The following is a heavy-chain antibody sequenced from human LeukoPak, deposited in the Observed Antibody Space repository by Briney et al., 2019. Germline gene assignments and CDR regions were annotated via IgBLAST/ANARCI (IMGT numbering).Heavy chain of an antibody. V-gene: IGHV3-33*01. CDR2: IWYDGSNK. CDR1: RFTFSSYG. CDR3: ARGPGDSSSWYGIYYYYMDV. Sequence: GSLRLSCAASRFTFSSYGMHWVRQAPGKGLEWVAVIWYDGSNKYYADSVKVRFTISRDNSKNTLYLQMNSLRAEDTAVYYCARGPGDSSSWYGIYYYYMDVWGKGTTVTVSS. J-gene: IGHJ6*03. D-gene: IGHD6-13*01.